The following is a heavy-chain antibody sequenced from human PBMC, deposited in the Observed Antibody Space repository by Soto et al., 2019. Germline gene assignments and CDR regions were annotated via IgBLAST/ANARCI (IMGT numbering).Heavy chain of an antibody. CDR2: ISSSSSSYI. J-gene: IGHJ6*02. D-gene: IGHD3-10*01. Sequence: SGGSLRLSCAASGFTFSSYSMNWVRQAPGKGLEWVSSISSSSSSYIYYADSVKGRFTISRDNAKNSLYLQMNSLRAEDTAVYYCAGRGRPSGYYYYYGMDVWGQGTTVTVSS. CDR3: AGRGRPSGYYYYYGMDV. CDR1: GFTFSSYS. V-gene: IGHV3-21*01.